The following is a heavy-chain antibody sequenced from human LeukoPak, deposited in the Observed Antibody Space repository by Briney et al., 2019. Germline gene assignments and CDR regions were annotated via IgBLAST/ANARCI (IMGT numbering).Heavy chain of an antibody. V-gene: IGHV4-59*01. Sequence: SETLSLTCTVSGGSISSYYWSWIRQPPGKGLEWIGYIYYSGSTNYNPSLKSRVTISVDTSKNQFSLKLSSVTAADTAVYYCARVVRDGYNFHGSDYWGQGTLVTVSS. J-gene: IGHJ4*02. CDR1: GGSISSYY. D-gene: IGHD5-24*01. CDR3: ARVVRDGYNFHGSDY. CDR2: IYYSGST.